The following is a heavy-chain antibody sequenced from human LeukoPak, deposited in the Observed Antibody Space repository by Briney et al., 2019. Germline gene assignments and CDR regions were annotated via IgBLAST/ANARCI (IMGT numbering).Heavy chain of an antibody. D-gene: IGHD5-12*01. CDR2: ISAYNGNT. V-gene: IGHV1-18*01. CDR1: GYTFTSYG. J-gene: IGHJ4*02. Sequence: ASVKVSCKASGYTFTSYGISWVRQAPGQGLEWMGWISAYNGNTNYAQKLQGRVTMTTDTSTSTAYMELRSLRSDDTAVYYCARVLRELYSGYDFYFDYWGQGTLVTVSS. CDR3: ARVLRELYSGYDFYFDY.